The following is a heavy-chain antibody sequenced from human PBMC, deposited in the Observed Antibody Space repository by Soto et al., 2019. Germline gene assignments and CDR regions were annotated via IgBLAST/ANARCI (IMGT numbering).Heavy chain of an antibody. Sequence: EVQLVESGGGLVQPGGSLKLSCAASGFTFSDSAMHWVRQASGEGLEWLGRIRSKGNNYATEYGASLKGRFTISRDDSKTTTYLQMSNLNIEDTAVYYCVRYSRTLGWFFDLWGRGTLVTVSS. J-gene: IGHJ2*01. CDR3: VRYSRTLGWFFDL. CDR2: IRSKGNNYAT. CDR1: GFTFSDSA. D-gene: IGHD2-21*01. V-gene: IGHV3-73*02.